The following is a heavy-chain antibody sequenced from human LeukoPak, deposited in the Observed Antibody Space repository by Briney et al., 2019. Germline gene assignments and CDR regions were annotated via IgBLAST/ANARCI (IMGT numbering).Heavy chain of an antibody. J-gene: IGHJ1*01. CDR1: GGSISSYY. V-gene: IGHV4-38-2*02. Sequence: SETLSLTCTVSGGSISSYYWSWIRQPPGKGLEWIGSIYHSGSTYYNPSPKSRVTISVDTSKNQFSLKLRSVTAADTAVYYCARVVQSTDSSGFYLPEYFQHWGQGTLVTVSS. CDR2: IYHSGST. D-gene: IGHD3-22*01. CDR3: ARVVQSTDSSGFYLPEYFQH.